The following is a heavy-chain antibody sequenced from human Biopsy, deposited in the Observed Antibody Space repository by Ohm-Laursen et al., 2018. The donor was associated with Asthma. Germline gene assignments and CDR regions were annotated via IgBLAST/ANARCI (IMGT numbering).Heavy chain of an antibody. D-gene: IGHD4-17*01. CDR1: GYSLTDLS. CDR2: HDHEEGGT. Sequence: GSSVKVSCKISGYSLTDLSMHWVRQAPGQGLEWMGGHDHEEGGTVNARRFQGRVTMTEDTSTDTAYMELSSLSSDDTAVYYCASDFPKDYARYNFQFWGQGTLVTVSS. CDR3: ASDFPKDYARYNFQF. J-gene: IGHJ4*02. V-gene: IGHV1-24*01.